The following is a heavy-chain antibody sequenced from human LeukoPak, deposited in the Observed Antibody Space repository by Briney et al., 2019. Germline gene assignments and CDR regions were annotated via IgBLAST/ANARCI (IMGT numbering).Heavy chain of an antibody. V-gene: IGHV3-21*01. J-gene: IGHJ3*02. D-gene: IGHD5-24*01. CDR3: ATQRDGYSHDAFDI. CDR2: ISSSSSYI. CDR1: GFTFSSYS. Sequence: RPGGSLRLSCAASGFTFSSYSMNWVRQAPGKGLEWVSSISSSSSYIYYADSVKGRFTISRDNAKNSLYLQMNSLRAEDTAVFYCATQRDGYSHDAFDIWGQGTMVTVS.